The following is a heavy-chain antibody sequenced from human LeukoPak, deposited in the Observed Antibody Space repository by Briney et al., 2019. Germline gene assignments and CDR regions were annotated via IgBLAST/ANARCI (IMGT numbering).Heavy chain of an antibody. CDR3: AKGAAAAPPFDY. CDR2: ISYDGSNK. D-gene: IGHD6-13*01. CDR1: GFTFSSYG. V-gene: IGHV3-30*18. Sequence: GGSLRLSCAASGFTFSSYGMHWVRQAPGKGLEWVAVISYDGSNKYYADSVKGRFTISRDNSKNTLYLQMNSLRAEDTAVYYCAKGAAAAPPFDYWGQGTLVTVSS. J-gene: IGHJ4*02.